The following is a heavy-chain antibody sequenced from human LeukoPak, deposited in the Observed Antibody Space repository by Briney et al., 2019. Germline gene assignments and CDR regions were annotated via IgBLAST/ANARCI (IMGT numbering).Heavy chain of an antibody. D-gene: IGHD6-13*01. V-gene: IGHV3-23*01. Sequence: GGSLRLSCAASGFTFSSYAMSWVRQAPGKGLEWVSAISGSGGSTYYADSVKGRFTISRDNSKNTLYLQMNSLRAEDTAVYYCARDDSYSSSEDYYGMDVWGQGTTVTVSS. CDR1: GFTFSSYA. CDR3: ARDDSYSSSEDYYGMDV. CDR2: ISGSGGST. J-gene: IGHJ6*02.